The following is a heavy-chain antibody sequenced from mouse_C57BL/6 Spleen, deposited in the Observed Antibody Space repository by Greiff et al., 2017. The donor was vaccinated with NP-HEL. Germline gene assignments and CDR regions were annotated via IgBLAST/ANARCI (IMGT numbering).Heavy chain of an antibody. J-gene: IGHJ2*01. V-gene: IGHV1-61*01. CDR2: IYPSDSET. CDR1: GYTFTSYW. CDR3: ARWGYYGSSLYFDY. Sequence: QVHVKQPGAELVRPGSSVKLSCKASGYTFTSYWMDWVKQRPGQGLEWIGNIYPSDSETHYNQKFKDKATLTVDKSSSTAYMQLSSLTSEDSAVYYCARWGYYGSSLYFDYWGQGTTLTVSS. D-gene: IGHD1-1*01.